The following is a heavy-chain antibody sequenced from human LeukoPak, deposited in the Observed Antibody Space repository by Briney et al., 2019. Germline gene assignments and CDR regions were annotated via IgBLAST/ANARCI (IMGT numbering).Heavy chain of an antibody. CDR1: GFTFSSYG. CDR3: AKRRGQVYFDY. D-gene: IGHD2-15*01. Sequence: GGSLRLVCAACGFTFSSYGMQGVRQTPGKGREWLAFLRYDRSTKYYADSVKGRFTISTDNSKNTLYLQMNSLRAEDMAVYYCAKRRGQVYFDYWGQGSLVTVSS. J-gene: IGHJ4*02. V-gene: IGHV3-30*02. CDR2: LRYDRSTK.